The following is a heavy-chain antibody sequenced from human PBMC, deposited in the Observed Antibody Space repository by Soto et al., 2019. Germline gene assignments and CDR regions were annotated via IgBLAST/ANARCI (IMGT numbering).Heavy chain of an antibody. D-gene: IGHD3-3*02. CDR1: GFTVSTNY. J-gene: IGHJ4*02. V-gene: IGHV3-53*02. CDR3: ARHRDAFSSTFDY. Sequence: EVQLVETGGGRIQPGWSLRLSCAVSGFTVSTNYMSWVRQAPGKGLEWVSALYSGGSTYYADSVKGRFTISRDNSKNTLHLQMNSLRAEDTALYYCARHRDAFSSTFDYWGQGTLVTVSS. CDR2: LYSGGST.